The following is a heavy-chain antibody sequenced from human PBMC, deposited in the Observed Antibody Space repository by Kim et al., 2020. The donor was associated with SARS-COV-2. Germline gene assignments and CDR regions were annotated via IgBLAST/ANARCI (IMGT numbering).Heavy chain of an antibody. J-gene: IGHJ4*02. CDR2: GSPT. Sequence: GSPTYSGASVQGRFTNSRDNAKNSLYLQMNSLRAADTAVYYCARFHRLDFWGQGALVTVTS. V-gene: IGHV3-7*01. CDR3: ARFHRLDF.